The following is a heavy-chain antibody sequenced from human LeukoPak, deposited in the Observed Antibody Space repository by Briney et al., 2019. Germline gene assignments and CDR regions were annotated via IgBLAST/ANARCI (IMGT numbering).Heavy chain of an antibody. CDR3: ARGRDGYSSYFDY. Sequence: SETLSLTCSVSGVSISNYYWSWIRQPPGKGLEWIGYVYNSGSTHYNPSLKSRVTISVDTSKNQFSLKLNSVTAADTAVYYCARGRDGYSSYFDYWGQGTLVIVFS. V-gene: IGHV4-59*01. CDR2: VYNSGST. D-gene: IGHD5-24*01. CDR1: GVSISNYY. J-gene: IGHJ4*02.